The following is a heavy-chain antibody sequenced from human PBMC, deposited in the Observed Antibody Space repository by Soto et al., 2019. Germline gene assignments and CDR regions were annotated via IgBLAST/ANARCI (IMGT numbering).Heavy chain of an antibody. V-gene: IGHV3-73*01. CDR2: IRDRAYNYAT. J-gene: IGHJ4*02. D-gene: IGHD3-22*01. CDR1: GFVFKDSS. Sequence: EVLLVESGGGLVQPGGSLKLSCAASGFVFKDSSIHWVRQASGKGLEWVGRIRDRAYNYATSYAASVKGRFTISRDDSSNTAFQQMNSLKTEDTAIYYCTRLISAAQDYWGQGTRVTVSS. CDR3: TRLISAAQDY.